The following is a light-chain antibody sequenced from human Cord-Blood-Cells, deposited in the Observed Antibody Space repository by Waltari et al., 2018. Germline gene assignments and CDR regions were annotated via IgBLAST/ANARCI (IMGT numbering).Light chain of an antibody. CDR1: SSDAGGYTY. CDR3: SSYTSSSTLDV. Sequence: QSALTQPASVSGSPGQSTTISCTGTSSDAGGYTYVSWYQQRPGKAPKLMIYEVSNRPSGVSNRFSGSKSGNTASLTISGLQAEDEADYYCSSYTSSSTLDVFGTGTKVTVL. CDR2: EVS. V-gene: IGLV2-14*01. J-gene: IGLJ1*01.